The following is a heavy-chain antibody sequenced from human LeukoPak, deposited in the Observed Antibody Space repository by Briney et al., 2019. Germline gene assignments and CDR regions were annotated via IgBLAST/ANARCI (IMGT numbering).Heavy chain of an antibody. Sequence: SETLSLTCAVYGGSFSGYYWSWIRQPPGKGLEWIGEINHSGSTNYIPSLKSRVTISVDTSKNQFSLKLSSVTAADTAVYYCARGSRSPGYWGQGTLVTVSS. CDR2: INHSGST. J-gene: IGHJ4*02. V-gene: IGHV4-34*01. D-gene: IGHD4-17*01. CDR1: GGSFSGYY. CDR3: ARGSRSPGY.